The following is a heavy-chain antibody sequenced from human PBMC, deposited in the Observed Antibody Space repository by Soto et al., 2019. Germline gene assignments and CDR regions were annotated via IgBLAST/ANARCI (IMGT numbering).Heavy chain of an antibody. CDR1: ADSSTISNSY. CDR3: ARHRIEVVWRGFDF. Sequence: SETLSLTCTVSADSSTISNSYWGWLRQPPGKGLQWIGSSSYNGGTFYNPSLKGRVAISVDTSKKQSSLQVTSVTDADTAVYYCARHRIEVVWRGFDFWGQGSPVTVSS. CDR2: SSYNGGT. V-gene: IGHV4-39*01. J-gene: IGHJ4*02. D-gene: IGHD1-1*01.